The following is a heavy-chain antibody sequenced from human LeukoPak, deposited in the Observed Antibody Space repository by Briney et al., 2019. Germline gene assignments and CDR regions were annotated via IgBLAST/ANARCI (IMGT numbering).Heavy chain of an antibody. J-gene: IGHJ4*02. CDR2: ISSSSSYI. Sequence: PGGSLRLSCAAPGFTFSSFPMNWVRQAPGKGLEWVSSISSSSSYIYYADSVKGRFTISRDNAKNSLYLQMNSLRAEDTAVYYCARDGLAVAGYYFDYWGQGTLVTVSS. V-gene: IGHV3-21*01. D-gene: IGHD6-19*01. CDR1: GFTFSSFP. CDR3: ARDGLAVAGYYFDY.